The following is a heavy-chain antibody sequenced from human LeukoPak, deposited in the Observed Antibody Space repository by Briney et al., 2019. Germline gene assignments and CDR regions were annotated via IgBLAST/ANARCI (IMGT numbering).Heavy chain of an antibody. D-gene: IGHD5-12*01. J-gene: IGHJ6*03. CDR1: GFTFRSHG. CDR3: AKGGGYEAQYYYYYLDV. CDR2: ISPSGDIT. V-gene: IGHV3-23*01. Sequence: AGGSLRLSCVASGFTFRSHGMNWVRQAPGKGLEWVSGISPSGDITYYADSVKGRFTVSRDNSKNTLYLQMKSLRAEDTAVYYCAKGGGYEAQYYYYYLDVWGKGTTVTISS.